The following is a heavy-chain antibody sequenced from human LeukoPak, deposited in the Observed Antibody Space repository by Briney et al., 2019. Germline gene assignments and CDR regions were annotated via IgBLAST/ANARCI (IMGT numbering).Heavy chain of an antibody. D-gene: IGHD6-19*01. Sequence: GECLKISCKGSGYNFRNNWIGWVRQMPGKGLAWMGHIYPEESDVRYSPVFQGQVTISVDKSINTAFLQWTSLKASDTAMYYCARLGVSSGWFSLYWGQGTLVTVSS. CDR1: GYNFRNNW. CDR3: ARLGVSSGWFSLY. V-gene: IGHV5-51*01. J-gene: IGHJ4*02. CDR2: IYPEESDV.